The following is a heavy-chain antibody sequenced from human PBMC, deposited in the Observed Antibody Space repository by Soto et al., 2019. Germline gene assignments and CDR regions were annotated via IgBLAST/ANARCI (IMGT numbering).Heavy chain of an antibody. J-gene: IGHJ4*02. Sequence: ETLSLTCTVSGGSITGYYWTWIRQPAGKGLEWIGRVYSSGSTNYNPSLKSRVTMSVDASKNQFSLKLHSVTAADTAVYYCARDVDYNNWVLYYWGQGSLVTVSS. CDR2: VYSSGST. CDR1: GGSITGYY. CDR3: ARDVDYNNWVLYY. D-gene: IGHD1-1*01. V-gene: IGHV4-4*07.